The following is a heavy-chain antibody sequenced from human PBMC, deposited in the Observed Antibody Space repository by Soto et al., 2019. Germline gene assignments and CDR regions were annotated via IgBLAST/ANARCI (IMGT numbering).Heavy chain of an antibody. D-gene: IGHD2-8*01. Sequence: PSQTLSLTCAISGDSVSSNSAAWNWIRQSPSRGLEWLGRTYYRSKWYNDYAVSVKSRITINPDTSKNQFSLQLNSVTPDDTAVYYFAKDLDGYCTNGVFSLFDPWGQGTLVTVS. J-gene: IGHJ5*02. CDR1: GDSVSSNSAA. V-gene: IGHV6-1*01. CDR2: TYYRSKWYN. CDR3: AKDLDGYCTNGVFSLFDP.